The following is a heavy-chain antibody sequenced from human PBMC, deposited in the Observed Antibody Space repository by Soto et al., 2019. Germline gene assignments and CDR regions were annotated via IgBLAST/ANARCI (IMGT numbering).Heavy chain of an antibody. J-gene: IGHJ4*02. V-gene: IGHV4-61*01. CDR3: ARAGGIAAAGDY. D-gene: IGHD6-13*01. Sequence: SETLSLTCTVSGGSVSSASYYWSWIRQPPGKGLEWIGYVYYTGSTNYNPSLKSRVTISVDTSKNQFSLKLTSVTAADTAVYYCARAGGIAAAGDYWGQGTLVTVSS. CDR1: GGSVSSASYY. CDR2: VYYTGST.